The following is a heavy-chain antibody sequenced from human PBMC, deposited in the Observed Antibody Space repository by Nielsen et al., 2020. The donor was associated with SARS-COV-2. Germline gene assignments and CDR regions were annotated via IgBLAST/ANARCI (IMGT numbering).Heavy chain of an antibody. CDR2: IIPILGIA. J-gene: IGHJ5*02. D-gene: IGHD3-10*01. Sequence: SVKVSCKTSGYTFTGYYIHWVRQAPGQGLEWMGRIIPILGIANYAQKFQGRVTITADKSTSTAYMELSSLRSEDTAVYYCASWVQKAWFDPWGQGTLVTVSS. CDR1: GYTFTGYY. CDR3: ASWVQKAWFDP. V-gene: IGHV1-69*02.